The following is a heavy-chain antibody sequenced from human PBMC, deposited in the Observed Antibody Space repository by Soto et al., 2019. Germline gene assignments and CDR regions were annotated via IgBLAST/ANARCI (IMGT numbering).Heavy chain of an antibody. CDR3: AGGGIRAINFDFWRGQGDQTYPYYYYYMDV. J-gene: IGHJ6*03. D-gene: IGHD3-3*01. V-gene: IGHV3-48*01. CDR2: ISSSSSTI. CDR1: GFTFSSYS. Sequence: GGSLRLSCAASGFTFSSYSMNWVRQAPGKGLEWVSYISSSSSTIYYADSVKGRFTISRDNAKNSLYLQMNSLRAEDTAVYLRAGGGIRAINFDFWRGQGDQTYPYYYYYMDVWGKGTTVTVSS.